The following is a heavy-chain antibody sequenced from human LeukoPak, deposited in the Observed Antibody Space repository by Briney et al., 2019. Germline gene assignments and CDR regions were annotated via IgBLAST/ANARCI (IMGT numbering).Heavy chain of an antibody. CDR3: ARDRGSSGSPPWYFYY. D-gene: IGHD3-22*01. CDR1: RGSISSYS. J-gene: IGHJ4*02. V-gene: IGHV4-59*01. Sequence: SETLSLTCTVSRGSISSYSWSWIRQPPGQGLEWIGDIYYSGSTDYNPSLKSRVTISVDTSKNQYSQKLSSVPAADTAVYYCARDRGSSGSPPWYFYYWGRGTRVTVSA. CDR2: IYYSGST.